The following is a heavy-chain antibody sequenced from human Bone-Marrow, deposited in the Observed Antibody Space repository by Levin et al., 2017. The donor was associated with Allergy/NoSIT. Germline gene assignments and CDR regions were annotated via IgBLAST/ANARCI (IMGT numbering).Heavy chain of an antibody. CDR3: ARVSIAMIAFDY. V-gene: IGHV3-53*01. CDR1: GLTISNNY. CDR2: IYAGGTT. D-gene: IGHD2-21*01. Sequence: GESLKISCAASGLTISNNYMSWVRQAPGKGLEWVSVIYAGGTTYYADSVKGRFTIPRDTSRNTLYLQMNSLRAEDTAIYYCARVSIAMIAFDYWGQGALVTVSS. J-gene: IGHJ4*02.